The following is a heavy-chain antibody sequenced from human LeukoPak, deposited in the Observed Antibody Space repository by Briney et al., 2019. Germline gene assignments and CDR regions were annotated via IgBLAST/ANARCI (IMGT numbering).Heavy chain of an antibody. CDR3: ARSGTVTTFYYNYYMDV. CDR1: GGSISSYY. V-gene: IGHV4-59*01. D-gene: IGHD4-17*01. CDR2: IFYSGST. Sequence: PSETLSLTCSVSGGSISSYYWSWIRQPPGKGLEWIGYIFYSGSTNYNPSLKSRVTISVDTSKNQFSLKLSSVTAADTAVYYCARSGTVTTFYYNYYMDVWGKGTTVTVSS. J-gene: IGHJ6*03.